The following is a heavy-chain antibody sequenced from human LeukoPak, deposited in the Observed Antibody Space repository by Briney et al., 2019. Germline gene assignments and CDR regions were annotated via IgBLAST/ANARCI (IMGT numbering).Heavy chain of an antibody. CDR1: GFTFSSYE. Sequence: PGGSLRLSXAASGFTFSSYEMNWVRQAPGKGLGGVSYISSSGSSIYYADSVKGRFTISRDNAKNSLYLQMNSLRAEDTAVYYCARVRQTTVTTAYYFDYWGQGTLVTVSS. D-gene: IGHD4-17*01. V-gene: IGHV3-48*03. CDR3: ARVRQTTVTTAYYFDY. J-gene: IGHJ4*02. CDR2: ISSSGSSI.